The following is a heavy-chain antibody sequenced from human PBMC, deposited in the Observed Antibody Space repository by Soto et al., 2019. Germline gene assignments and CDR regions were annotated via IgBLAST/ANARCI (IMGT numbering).Heavy chain of an antibody. J-gene: IGHJ5*02. CDR3: ARHGDYYDTRGYYDH. V-gene: IGHV4-39*01. D-gene: IGHD3-22*01. CDR2: IYYSGST. Sequence: PSETLSLTCTVSCGSTSSSISYWGWIRQPPGRGLEWIGSIYYSGSTYYNPSLKSRVAFSVDTSKNQFSLKLSSVTAADTAVYYCARHGDYYDTRGYYDHWGQGTLVTVSS. CDR1: CGSTSSSISY.